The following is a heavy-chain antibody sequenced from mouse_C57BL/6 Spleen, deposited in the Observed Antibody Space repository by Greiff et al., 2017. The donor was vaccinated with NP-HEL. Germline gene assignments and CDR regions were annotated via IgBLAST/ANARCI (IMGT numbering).Heavy chain of an antibody. V-gene: IGHV1-82*01. Sequence: ESGPELVKPGASVKISCKASGYAFSSSWMNWVKQRPGKGLEWIGRIYPGDGDTNYNGKFKGKATLTADKSSSTAYMQLSSLTSEDSAVYFCARADGGYWGQGTTLTVSS. CDR1: GYAFSSSW. J-gene: IGHJ2*01. CDR2: IYPGDGDT. CDR3: ARADGGY.